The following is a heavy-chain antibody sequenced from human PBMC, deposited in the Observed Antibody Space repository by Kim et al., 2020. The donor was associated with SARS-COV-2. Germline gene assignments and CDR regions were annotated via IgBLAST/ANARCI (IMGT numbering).Heavy chain of an antibody. V-gene: IGHV1-69*13. Sequence: SVKVSCKASGGTFSSYAISWVRQAPGQGLEWMGGIIPIFGTANYAQKFQGRVTITADESTSTAYMELSSLRSEDTAVYYCARIVGATTDYYYYGMDVWGQGTTVTVSS. CDR3: ARIVGATTDYYYYGMDV. D-gene: IGHD1-26*01. CDR2: IIPIFGTA. J-gene: IGHJ6*02. CDR1: GGTFSSYA.